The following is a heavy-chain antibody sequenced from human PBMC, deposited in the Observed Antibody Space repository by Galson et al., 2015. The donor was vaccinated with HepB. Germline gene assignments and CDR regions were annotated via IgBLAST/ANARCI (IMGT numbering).Heavy chain of an antibody. CDR3: TRDISSRWYDY. V-gene: IGHV3-33*01. CDR2: ISYDGRST. J-gene: IGHJ4*02. D-gene: IGHD6-13*01. CDR1: GFTFSNYG. Sequence: SLRLSCATSGFTFSNYGMHWVRQAPGKGLEWVAVISYDGRSTYYADSVKGRLTISRDNSKNTLSLQMNSLRAEDTAVYYCTRDISSRWYDYWGQGTLVTVSS.